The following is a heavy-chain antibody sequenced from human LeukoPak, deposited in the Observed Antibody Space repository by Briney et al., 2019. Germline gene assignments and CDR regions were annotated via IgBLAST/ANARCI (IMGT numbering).Heavy chain of an antibody. CDR1: GYSISSGSE. D-gene: IGHD3/OR15-3a*01. V-gene: IGHV4-38-2*02. J-gene: IGHJ1*01. Sequence: SETLSLTCRVSGYSISSGSEWGWIRQPPGKGLEWIASISHSGNTYYNPSLKSRVTISVATSKNQFSLRLSSVTAAETAVYYSVKSPMIFGAGFFQYWGQGTLVTVSS. CDR3: VKSPMIFGAGFFQY. CDR2: ISHSGNT.